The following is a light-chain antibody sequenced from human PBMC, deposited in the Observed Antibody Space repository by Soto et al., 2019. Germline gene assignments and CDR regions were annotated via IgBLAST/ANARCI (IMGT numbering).Light chain of an antibody. CDR1: QSISSW. Sequence: DIQMTQSPSTLSASVGDRVTITCRASQSISSWLAWYQQKPGKAPKLMIYKASSLESGVPSRFSGSGSGTECTLTISSLQPDDVATYYCQQYNSCPITLGQGTRLEI. J-gene: IGKJ5*01. V-gene: IGKV1-5*03. CDR2: KAS. CDR3: QQYNSCPIT.